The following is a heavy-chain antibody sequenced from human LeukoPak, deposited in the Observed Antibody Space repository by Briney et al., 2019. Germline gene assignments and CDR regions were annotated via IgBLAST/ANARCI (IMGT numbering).Heavy chain of an antibody. Sequence: SETLSLTCTVSGGSISSSSYSWGWIRQPPGKGLEWIGSIYYSGSTYYNPSLKSRVTISVDTSKNQFSLKLSSVTAADTAVYYCASRASGSYQRDYYGMDVWGQGTTVTVSS. CDR3: ASRASGSYQRDYYGMDV. V-gene: IGHV4-39*01. CDR1: GGSISSSSYS. J-gene: IGHJ6*02. CDR2: IYYSGST. D-gene: IGHD1-26*01.